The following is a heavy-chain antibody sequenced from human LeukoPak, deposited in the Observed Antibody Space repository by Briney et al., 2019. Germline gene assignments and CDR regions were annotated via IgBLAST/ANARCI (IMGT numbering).Heavy chain of an antibody. CDR2: ISGSGGST. J-gene: IGHJ4*02. V-gene: IGHV3-23*01. D-gene: IGHD6-19*01. CDR3: AKDSSGWYVFDY. Sequence: GGSLRLSCAASGFTFSTYAMTWLRQAPGKGLEWVSAISGSGGSTYYADSVKGRFTISRDNSKNTLYLQMNNLRAEDTAIYYCAKDSSGWYVFDYWGQGTLVTVSS. CDR1: GFTFSTYA.